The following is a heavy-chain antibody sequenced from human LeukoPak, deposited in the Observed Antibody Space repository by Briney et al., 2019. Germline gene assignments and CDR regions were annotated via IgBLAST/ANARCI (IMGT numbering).Heavy chain of an antibody. D-gene: IGHD1-7*01. Sequence: ASVKVSCKASVYTFTSYYMNWVRQAPVQGLEWMGIINPSGGSTSYAQKFQGRVTMTRDTSTSTVYMELSSLRSEDTAVYYCTRLSGDNWNYGGNFDSWGQGTLVTVSS. J-gene: IGHJ4*02. V-gene: IGHV1-46*03. CDR1: VYTFTSYY. CDR3: TRLSGDNWNYGGNFDS. CDR2: INPSGGST.